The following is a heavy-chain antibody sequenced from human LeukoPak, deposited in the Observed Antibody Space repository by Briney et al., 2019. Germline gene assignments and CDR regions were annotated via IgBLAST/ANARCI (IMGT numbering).Heavy chain of an antibody. D-gene: IGHD3-22*01. V-gene: IGHV3-30*04. CDR1: GFTFSSYA. J-gene: IGHJ4*02. CDR3: ASDDYYDSSGYQYYFDY. Sequence: PGGSLRLSCAASGFTFSSYAMHWVRQAPGKGLEWVAFISYDGSNKYYADSVKGRFTISRDNSKNTLYLQMNSLRAEDTAVYYCASDDYYDSSGYQYYFDYWGQGTLVTVSS. CDR2: ISYDGSNK.